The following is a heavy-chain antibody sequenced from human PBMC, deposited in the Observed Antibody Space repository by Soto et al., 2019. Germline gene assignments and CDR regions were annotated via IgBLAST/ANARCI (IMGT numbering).Heavy chain of an antibody. V-gene: IGHV5-51*01. CDR3: ARVVVDDSGGCYFDY. Sequence: GESLKISCKGSGYSFTSYWIGWVRQMPGKGLEWMGIIYPGDSDTRYSPSFQGQVTISADKSISTAYLQWSSLKASDTAMYYCARVVVDDSGGCYFDYWGQGTLVTVSS. D-gene: IGHD5-18*01. CDR1: GYSFTSYW. CDR2: IYPGDSDT. J-gene: IGHJ4*02.